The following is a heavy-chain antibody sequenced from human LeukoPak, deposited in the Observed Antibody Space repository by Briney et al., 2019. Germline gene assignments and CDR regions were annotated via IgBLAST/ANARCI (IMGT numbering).Heavy chain of an antibody. V-gene: IGHV4-59*01. CDR2: IYYSGST. D-gene: IGHD3-9*01. Sequence: SETLSLTCTVSGGSISSYYWSWIRQPPGKGLEWIGYIYYSGSTNYNPSLKSRVTISVDTSKNQFSLKLSSVTAADTAVYYCARVGSDYDILTGYYFDYYFDYWGQGTLVTVSS. CDR3: ARVGSDYDILTGYYFDYYFDY. CDR1: GGSISSYY. J-gene: IGHJ4*02.